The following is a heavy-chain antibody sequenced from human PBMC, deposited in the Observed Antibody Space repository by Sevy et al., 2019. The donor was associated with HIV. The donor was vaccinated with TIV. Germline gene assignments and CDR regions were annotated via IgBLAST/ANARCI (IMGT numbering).Heavy chain of an antibody. V-gene: IGHV3-23*01. J-gene: IGHJ4*02. CDR2: ISGTGGSGDKT. D-gene: IGHD3-22*01. Sequence: GGSLRLSCAASGFTFRNYAMNWVRQAPGKGLEWVSGISGTGGSGDKTNYADSVKDRLTISTDDSKNTLYLQLNTLRAEDTAIYYCARKYDSSGYFDYWGQGTLVTVSS. CDR3: ARKYDSSGYFDY. CDR1: GFTFRNYA.